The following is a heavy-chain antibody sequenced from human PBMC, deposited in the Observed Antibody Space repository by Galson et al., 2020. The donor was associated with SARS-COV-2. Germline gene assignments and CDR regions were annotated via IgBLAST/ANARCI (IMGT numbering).Heavy chain of an antibody. CDR2: IIPIFGTA. Sequence: SVKVSCKASGGTFSSYAISWVRQAPGQGLEWMGGIIPIFGTANYAQKFQGRVTITADESTSTAYMELSSLTSEDTAVYYCARSYDDFATWFDPWGQGTLVTVSS. CDR1: GGTFSSYA. CDR3: ARSYDDFATWFDP. J-gene: IGHJ5*02. V-gene: IGHV1-69*13. D-gene: IGHD4-17*01.